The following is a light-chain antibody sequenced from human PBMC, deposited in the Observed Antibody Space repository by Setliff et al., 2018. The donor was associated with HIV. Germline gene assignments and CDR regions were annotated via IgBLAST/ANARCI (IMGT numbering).Light chain of an antibody. CDR2: GNN. Sequence: QSVLTQAPSVSGAPGQRVTISCTGSSSNIGAGYDVHWYQQLPGTAPKLVIFGNNNRPSGIPDRFSGSKSGTSASLAITGLQAEDEADYYCQSYDSSLRGSVFGTGTKGTV. CDR3: QSYDSSLRGSV. J-gene: IGLJ1*01. CDR1: SSNIGAGYD. V-gene: IGLV1-40*01.